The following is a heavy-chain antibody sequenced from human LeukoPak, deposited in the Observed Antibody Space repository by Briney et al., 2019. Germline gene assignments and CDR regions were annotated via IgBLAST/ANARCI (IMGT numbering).Heavy chain of an antibody. D-gene: IGHD1-14*01. Sequence: GGSLRLSCAASGFTFSSYAMHWVRQAPGKGLEWVSSISSSSSHIYYADSVKGRFTISRDNSKNTLYLQMNSLRAEDTAVCYCARGTRGWASPPYFDYWGQGTQVTVSS. CDR1: GFTFSSYA. V-gene: IGHV3-21*04. J-gene: IGHJ4*02. CDR2: ISSSSSHI. CDR3: ARGTRGWASPPYFDY.